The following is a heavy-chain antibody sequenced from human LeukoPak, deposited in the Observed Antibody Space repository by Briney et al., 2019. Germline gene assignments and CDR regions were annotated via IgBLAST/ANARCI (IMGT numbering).Heavy chain of an antibody. CDR2: TYYRSKLYN. D-gene: IGHD6-19*01. V-gene: IGHV6-1*01. J-gene: IGHJ4*02. Sequence: SQTLSLTCAISGDIFSSNSAAWNWIRQSPSRGLEWLVRTYYRSKLYNDYAVSVKSRITINPDTSKDQFSLQLNSVTPEDTAVYYCARVNKAVAGVFDYWGQGTLVTVSS. CDR3: ARVNKAVAGVFDY. CDR1: GDIFSSNSAA.